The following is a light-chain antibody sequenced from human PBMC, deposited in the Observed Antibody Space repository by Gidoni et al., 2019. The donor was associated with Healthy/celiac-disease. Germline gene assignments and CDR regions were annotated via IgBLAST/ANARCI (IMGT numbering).Light chain of an antibody. CDR2: GAS. CDR3: QQYGSSPPRYT. Sequence: EIVLTQSPGTLSLSPGERATLSCRASQSVSSSYLAWYQQKPGQAPRLLIYGASSRATGIPDRFSGSGSGTDFTLTISRLVPEDFAVYYCQQYGSSPPRYTFGQXTKLEIK. V-gene: IGKV3-20*01. J-gene: IGKJ2*01. CDR1: QSVSSSY.